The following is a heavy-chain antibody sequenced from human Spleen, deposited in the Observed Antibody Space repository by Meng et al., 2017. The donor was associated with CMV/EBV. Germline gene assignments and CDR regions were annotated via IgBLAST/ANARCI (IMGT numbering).Heavy chain of an antibody. D-gene: IGHD2-15*01. CDR3: AHRDYCSGGTCTFDY. V-gene: IGHV2-5*02. CDR2: IYWDDDK. J-gene: IGHJ4*02. CDR1: GFSLSTSGMG. Sequence: QITLKESDPTLVKPTQTLTLTCTFSGFSLSTSGMGVGWIRQPPGKALEWLALIYWDDDKRYSPSLKSRLTITKDTSKNQVVLTMTNMDPVDTAKYYCAHRDYCSGGTCTFDYWGQGTLVTVSS.